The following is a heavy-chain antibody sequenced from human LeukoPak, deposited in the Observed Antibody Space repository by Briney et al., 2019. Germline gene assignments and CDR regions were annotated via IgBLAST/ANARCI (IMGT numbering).Heavy chain of an antibody. D-gene: IGHD6-13*01. CDR2: MNPNSGNT. Sequence: ASVKVSCKASGYTFTSYDINWVRQAPGQGLEWMGWMNPNSGNTGYAQKFQGRVTMTRNTSISTAYMELSSLRSEDTAVYYCARGYPIAAAANRRFDPWGQGTLVTVSS. J-gene: IGHJ5*02. V-gene: IGHV1-8*01. CDR1: GYTFTSYD. CDR3: ARGYPIAAAANRRFDP.